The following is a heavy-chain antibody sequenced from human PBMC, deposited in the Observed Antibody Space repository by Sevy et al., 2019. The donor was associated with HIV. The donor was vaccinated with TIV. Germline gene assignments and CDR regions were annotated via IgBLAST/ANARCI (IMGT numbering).Heavy chain of an antibody. Sequence: GGSLRLSCAASGFSFCSYSVSWVRQAPGKGLEWVASIGSSNSYIYYADSVKGRFTISRDNAKNSLFLHMNTLRAEDTAVYYCARSYSSSWYILYYSEYWGQGTPVTVSS. J-gene: IGHJ4*02. CDR1: GFSFCSYS. V-gene: IGHV3-21*01. D-gene: IGHD6-13*01. CDR2: IGSSNSYI. CDR3: ARSYSSSWYILYYSEY.